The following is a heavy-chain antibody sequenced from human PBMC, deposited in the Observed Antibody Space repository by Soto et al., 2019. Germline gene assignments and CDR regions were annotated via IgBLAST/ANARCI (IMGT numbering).Heavy chain of an antibody. V-gene: IGHV4-30-4*01. CDR2: IYYMGST. Sequence: QVQLQESGPGLVKPSQTLSLTCTVSGGSISSGDYYWIWTRQPPGKGLEWIGYIYYMGSTHYNPSLKSRVTISVDTSKNQFSLKLSSVTAADTAVYYCARERPDGARLDPWGQGTLVTVSS. D-gene: IGHD6-6*01. CDR3: ARERPDGARLDP. J-gene: IGHJ5*02. CDR1: GGSISSGDYY.